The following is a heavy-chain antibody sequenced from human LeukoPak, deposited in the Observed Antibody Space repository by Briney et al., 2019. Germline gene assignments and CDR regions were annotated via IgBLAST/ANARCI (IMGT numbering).Heavy chain of an antibody. D-gene: IGHD6-19*01. J-gene: IGHJ4*02. CDR3: ARGSGWSWGYFDY. V-gene: IGHV3-30*03. Sequence: GGSLRLSCAASGFTFSSYGMHWVRQAPGKGLEWVAVISYDGSNKHYADSVKGRFTISRDNSKNTLYLQMNSLRAEDTAVYYCARGSGWSWGYFDYWGQGTLVTVSS. CDR2: ISYDGSNK. CDR1: GFTFSSYG.